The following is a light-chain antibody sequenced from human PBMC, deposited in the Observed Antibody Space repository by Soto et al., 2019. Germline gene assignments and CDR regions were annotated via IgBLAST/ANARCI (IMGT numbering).Light chain of an antibody. J-gene: IGKJ3*01. CDR1: QSVSGK. Sequence: EIVMTQSPATLSVSPGERATLSCRASQSVSGKLAWYQQKPGQAPRLLIYGASTRATGVPARFSGSGSGTDFTLTISSLQSEDFAVYYCQQYNSLPPNTFGPGTKVDV. CDR3: QQYNSLPPNT. CDR2: GAS. V-gene: IGKV3-15*01.